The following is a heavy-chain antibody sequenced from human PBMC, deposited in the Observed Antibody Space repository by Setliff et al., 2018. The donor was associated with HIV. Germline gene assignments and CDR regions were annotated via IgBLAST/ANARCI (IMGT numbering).Heavy chain of an antibody. CDR2: INSATGGT. CDR1: GYTFTDNY. Sequence: ASVKVSCKASGYTFTDNYIHWVRQAPGQGLGRMAWINSATGGTNYAQNFQGWVTVTRDTSINTVYMELSSLKSDDTAVYYCARDYLHVFDIWGQGTMVTVSS. V-gene: IGHV1-2*04. J-gene: IGHJ3*02. CDR3: ARDYLHVFDI.